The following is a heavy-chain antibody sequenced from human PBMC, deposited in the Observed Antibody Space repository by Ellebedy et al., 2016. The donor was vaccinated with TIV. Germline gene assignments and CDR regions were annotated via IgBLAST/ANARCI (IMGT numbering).Heavy chain of an antibody. CDR1: GFTFSNAW. V-gene: IGHV3-15*01. Sequence: GGSLRLSCAASGFTFSNAWMNWVRQAPGKGLEWVGRIKSKTDGGAADYPAPLKGRFTISIDDSKNTLYLQMNSLKTEDTAVYFCTTVYRYNYDSVWGQGTLVTVSS. J-gene: IGHJ4*02. CDR2: IKSKTDGGAA. D-gene: IGHD5-18*01. CDR3: TTVYRYNYDSV.